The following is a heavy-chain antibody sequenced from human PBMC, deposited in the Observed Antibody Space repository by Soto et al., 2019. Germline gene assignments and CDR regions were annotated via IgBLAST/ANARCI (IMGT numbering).Heavy chain of an antibody. J-gene: IGHJ6*02. Sequence: SVKVSCKASGFTFTSSAVQWVRQARGQRLEWIGWIVVGSGNTNYAQKFQERVTITRDMSTSTAYMELSSLRSEDTAVYYCAAAHYYDSSGYYGIYYYYGMDVWGQGTTVTVSS. CDR3: AAAHYYDSSGYYGIYYYYGMDV. CDR2: IVVGSGNT. CDR1: GFTFTSSA. V-gene: IGHV1-58*01. D-gene: IGHD3-22*01.